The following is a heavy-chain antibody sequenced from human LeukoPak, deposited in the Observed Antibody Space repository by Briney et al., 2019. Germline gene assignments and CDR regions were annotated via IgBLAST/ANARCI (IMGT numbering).Heavy chain of an antibody. CDR2: IKQDGSEK. J-gene: IGHJ4*02. Sequence: GGSLRLSCAASGFTFSSYWMSWVRQAPGKGLEWVANIKQDGSEKYYVDSVKGRFTISRDNAKNSLYLQMNSLRAEDTAVYYCLRLGVRGVIRRSYYFDYWGQGTLVTVSS. V-gene: IGHV3-7*01. D-gene: IGHD3-10*01. CDR3: LRLGVRGVIRRSYYFDY. CDR1: GFTFSSYW.